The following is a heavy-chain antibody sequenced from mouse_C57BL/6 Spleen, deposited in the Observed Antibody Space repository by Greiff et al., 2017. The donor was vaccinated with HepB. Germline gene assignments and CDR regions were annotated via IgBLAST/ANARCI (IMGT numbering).Heavy chain of an antibody. CDR1: GFSLTSYG. CDR3: ARKNPNWDDDAMDY. D-gene: IGHD4-1*02. J-gene: IGHJ4*01. CDR2: IWSGGST. Sequence: VKLLESGPGLVQPSQCLSITCTASGFSLTSYGVHWVRQSPGKGLEWLGVIWSGGSTDYNAAFISRLSISKDNSKSQVFFKMNSLQADDTAIYYYARKNPNWDDDAMDYWGQGTSVTVSS. V-gene: IGHV2-2*01.